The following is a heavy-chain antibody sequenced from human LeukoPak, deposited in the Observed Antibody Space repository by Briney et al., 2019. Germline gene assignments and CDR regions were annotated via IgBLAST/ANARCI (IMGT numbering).Heavy chain of an antibody. CDR1: GHPFYKYG. V-gene: IGHV1-18*01. D-gene: IGHD3-16*01. J-gene: IGHJ4*02. CDR3: AGNYEGQGVVAAH. CDR2: VSVYNGNT. Sequence: ASVKVSCKVSGHPFYKYGINWVRQAPGQGLEWLGWVSVYNGNTNNVQTLQGRLTMATDVSTSTAYMELRSLRSDDTAVYYCAGNYEGQGVVAAHWGQGTLVTVSS.